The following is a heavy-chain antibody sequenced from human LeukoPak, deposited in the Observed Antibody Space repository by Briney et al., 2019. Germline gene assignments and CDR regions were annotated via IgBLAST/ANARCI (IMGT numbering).Heavy chain of an antibody. CDR2: LYAGVSDV. V-gene: IGHV5-51*01. CDR3: ARHQDGYTYGYDY. Sequence: GESLKISCKGPGYNFVTYSIGWARQQPGKGLEWMEILYAGVSDVSKHPSLQGHVTISVDKSINTAYLQWTSLKASDTAKFYCARHQDGYTYGYDYWGQGTLVTVSS. J-gene: IGHJ4*02. D-gene: IGHD5-18*01. CDR1: GYNFVTYS.